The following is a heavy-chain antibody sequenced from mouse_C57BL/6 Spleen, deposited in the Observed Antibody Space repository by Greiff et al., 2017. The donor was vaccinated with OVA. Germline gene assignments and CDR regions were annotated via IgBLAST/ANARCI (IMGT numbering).Heavy chain of an antibody. CDR3: ARSRDITTVVAPLDY. CDR2: IYPRSGNT. V-gene: IGHV1-81*01. D-gene: IGHD1-1*01. CDR1: GYTFTSYG. Sequence: QVQLQQPGAELARPGASVKLSCKASGYTFTSYGISWVKQRTGQGLEWIGEIYPRSGNTYYNEKFKGKATLTADKSSSTAYMELRSLTSEDSAVYFCARSRDITTVVAPLDYWGQGTTLTVSS. J-gene: IGHJ2*01.